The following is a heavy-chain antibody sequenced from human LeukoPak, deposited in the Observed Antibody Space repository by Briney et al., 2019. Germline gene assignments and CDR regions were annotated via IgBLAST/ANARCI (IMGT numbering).Heavy chain of an antibody. Sequence: PGGSLRLSCAASGFTFSSYAMSWVRQAPGKGLEWVSAISGSGGSTYYADSVKGRFTISRDNSKNTLYLQMNSLRAEDTAVYYCAKDCVSGSTGGTGYDYWGQGTLVTVSS. CDR1: GFTFSSYA. CDR2: ISGSGGST. J-gene: IGHJ4*02. D-gene: IGHD1-26*01. CDR3: AKDCVSGSTGGTGYDY. V-gene: IGHV3-23*01.